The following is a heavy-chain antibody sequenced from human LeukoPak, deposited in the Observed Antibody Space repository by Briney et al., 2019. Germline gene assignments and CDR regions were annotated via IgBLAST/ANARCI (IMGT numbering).Heavy chain of an antibody. V-gene: IGHV3-30-3*01. CDR3: ARGNPYYYDSSGYTFPY. CDR2: ISYDGSDK. Sequence: GGSLRLSCAASGFPFSNYALHWVRQAPGKGLEWVRLISYDGSDKYYADSVQGRLTISRDNSKNTLYLQMSSLRAEDTAVYYCARGNPYYYDSSGYTFPYWGQGALVTVSS. J-gene: IGHJ4*02. CDR1: GFPFSNYA. D-gene: IGHD3-22*01.